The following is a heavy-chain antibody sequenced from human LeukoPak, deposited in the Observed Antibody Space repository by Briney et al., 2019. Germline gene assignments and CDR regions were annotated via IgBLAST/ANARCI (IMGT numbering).Heavy chain of an antibody. D-gene: IGHD2-21*02. CDR3: ARDLFHGDPDY. J-gene: IGHJ4*02. CDR2: ISSSSSYI. V-gene: IGHV3-21*01. CDR1: GFTFSSYS. Sequence: GGSLRLSCAASGFTFSSYSMSWVRQAPGKGLEWVSSISSSSSYIYYADSVKGRFTISRDNAKNSLYLQMNSLRAQDTAVYYCARDLFHGDPDYWGQGTLVTVSS.